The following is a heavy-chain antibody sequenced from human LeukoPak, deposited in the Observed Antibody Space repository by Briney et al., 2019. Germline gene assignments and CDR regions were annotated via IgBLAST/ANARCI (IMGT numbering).Heavy chain of an antibody. CDR3: TRQPYCGGDCYDAFDI. Sequence: PGGSLRLSCAASGFTFSGSAMHWVRQASGKRLEWVDRIRSKANSYATAYAASVKGRFTISRDDSKNTAYLQMNSLKTEDTAVYYCTRQPYCGGDCYDAFDIWGQGTMVTVSS. CDR2: IRSKANSYAT. D-gene: IGHD2-21*02. J-gene: IGHJ3*02. V-gene: IGHV3-73*01. CDR1: GFTFSGSA.